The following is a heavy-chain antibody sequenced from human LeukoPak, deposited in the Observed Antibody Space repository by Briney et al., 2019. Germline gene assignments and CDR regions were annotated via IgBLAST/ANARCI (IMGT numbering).Heavy chain of an antibody. V-gene: IGHV4-34*01. Sequence: SETLSLTCAVYGGSFSGYYWSWIRQPPGKGLEWIGEINHSGSTNYNPSLKSRVTISVDRSKNQFSLKLTSVTAADTAVYYCARDVERNYFDYWGQGTPVTVSS. J-gene: IGHJ4*02. CDR2: INHSGST. CDR3: ARDVERNYFDY. D-gene: IGHD1-26*01. CDR1: GGSFSGYY.